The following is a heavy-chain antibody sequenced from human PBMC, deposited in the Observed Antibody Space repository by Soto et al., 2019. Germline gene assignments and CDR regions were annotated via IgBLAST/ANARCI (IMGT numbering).Heavy chain of an antibody. D-gene: IGHD3-9*01. Sequence: SETLSLTCAVYGGSISGYYWSWIRQPPGKGLEWIGEINHSGSTNYNPSLKSRVTISVDTSKNQFSLKLSSVTAADTAVYYCARGPSILTGYYSRNREFDYWRQGTLVTVSS. J-gene: IGHJ4*02. CDR1: GGSISGYY. CDR2: INHSGST. CDR3: ARGPSILTGYYSRNREFDY. V-gene: IGHV4-34*01.